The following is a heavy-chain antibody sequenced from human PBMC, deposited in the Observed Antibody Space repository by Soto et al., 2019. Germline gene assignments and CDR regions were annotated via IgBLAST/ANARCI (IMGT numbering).Heavy chain of an antibody. CDR2: IYYSGST. J-gene: IGHJ4*02. D-gene: IGHD3-16*01. CDR3: ARAWGRVFDY. V-gene: IGHV4-59*01. Sequence: QVQLQESGPGLVKPSETLSLTCTVSGGSISSYYWSWIRQPPGKGLEWIGYIYYSGSTNYNSSLKSRVTISVDTSKNQFSLKLSSVTAADTAVYYCARAWGRVFDYWGQGTLVTDSS. CDR1: GGSISSYY.